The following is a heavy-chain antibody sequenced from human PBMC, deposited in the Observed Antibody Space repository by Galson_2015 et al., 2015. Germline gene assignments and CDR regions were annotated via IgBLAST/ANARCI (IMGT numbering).Heavy chain of an antibody. D-gene: IGHD5-18*01. CDR2: IIPIFGTA. CDR1: GGTFSSYA. CDR3: ARGRIQQGYYYYYGMDV. J-gene: IGHJ6*02. V-gene: IGHV1-69*13. Sequence: SVKVSCKASGGTFSSYAISWVRQAPGQGLEWMGGIIPIFGTANYAQKFQGRVTITADESTSTAHMELSSLRSEDTAVYYCARGRIQQGYYYYYGMDVWGQGTTVTVSS.